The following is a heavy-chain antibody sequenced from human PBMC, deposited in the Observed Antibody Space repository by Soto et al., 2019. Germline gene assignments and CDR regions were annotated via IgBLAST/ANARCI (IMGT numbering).Heavy chain of an antibody. J-gene: IGHJ6*02. CDR1: RFTFSSYG. Sequence: SLRLSCAASRFTFSSYGMHWVRQAPGKGLEWVAVISYDGSNKYYADSVKGRFTISRDNSKNTLYLQMNSLRAEDTAVYYCAKGGYPNPPHYYGMDVWGQGTTVTVSS. V-gene: IGHV3-30*18. CDR3: AKGGYPNPPHYYGMDV. CDR2: ISYDGSNK. D-gene: IGHD5-12*01.